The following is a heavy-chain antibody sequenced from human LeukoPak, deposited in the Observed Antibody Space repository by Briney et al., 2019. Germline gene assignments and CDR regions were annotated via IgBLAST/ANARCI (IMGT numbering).Heavy chain of an antibody. CDR1: GGTFSSYA. CDR3: ARGNVDTAMVSYYYYHMDV. J-gene: IGHJ6*03. D-gene: IGHD5-18*01. CDR2: IIPIFGTA. V-gene: IGHV1-69*05. Sequence: ASVKVSCKASGGTFSSYAISWVRQAPGQGLEWMGGIIPIFGTANYAQKFQGRVTITTDESTSTAYMELSSLRSEDTAVYYCARGNVDTAMVSYYYYHMDVWGKGTTVTVSS.